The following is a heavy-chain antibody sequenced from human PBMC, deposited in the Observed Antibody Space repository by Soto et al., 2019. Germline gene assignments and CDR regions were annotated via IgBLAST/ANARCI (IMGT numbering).Heavy chain of an antibody. V-gene: IGHV4-39*01. J-gene: IGHJ4*02. CDR3: ARHEHHPSFGY. Sequence: PSETLSLTCTVSGASISSGSYYWDWVRQPPGKGLEWIGDIHISGSTDYNPSLKSRVTISIDTSKNQFSLRQDSVTAEDTALYYCARHEHHPSFGYWGQGILVTVSS. CDR2: IHISGST. CDR1: GASISSGSYY.